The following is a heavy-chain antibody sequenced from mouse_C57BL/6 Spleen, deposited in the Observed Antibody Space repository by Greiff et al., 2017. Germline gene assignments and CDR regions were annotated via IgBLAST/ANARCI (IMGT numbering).Heavy chain of an antibody. J-gene: IGHJ2*01. Sequence: LVESGLELVKPGASVKISCKASGYAFSSSWMNWVKQRPGKGLAWIGRIYPGDGDTNYNGKFKGKATLTADKSSSTAYMQLSSLTAEDSAVYCGARKGGSSPLDDWGQGTTLTVSS. CDR3: ARKGGSSPLDD. CDR2: IYPGDGDT. D-gene: IGHD1-1*01. CDR1: GYAFSSSW. V-gene: IGHV1-82*01.